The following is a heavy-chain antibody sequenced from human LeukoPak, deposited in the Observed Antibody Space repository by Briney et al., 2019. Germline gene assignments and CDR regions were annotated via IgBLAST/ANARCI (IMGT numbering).Heavy chain of an antibody. CDR2: ISAYNGNT. J-gene: IGHJ4*02. Sequence: ASVKVSCKSSGYTFTSYGISWVRQAPGQGLEWVGWISAYNGNTNYAQKLQGRVTMTTDTSTSTAYMELRSLRSDDTAVYYCARVRITIFGVVIPPDYWGQGTLVTVSS. CDR1: GYTFTSYG. CDR3: ARVRITIFGVVIPPDY. V-gene: IGHV1-18*01. D-gene: IGHD3-3*01.